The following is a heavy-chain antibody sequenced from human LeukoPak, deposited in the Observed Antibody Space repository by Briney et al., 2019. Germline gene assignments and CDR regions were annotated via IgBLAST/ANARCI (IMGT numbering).Heavy chain of an antibody. CDR1: GFTFSDYS. J-gene: IGHJ4*02. D-gene: IGHD1-26*01. V-gene: IGHV3-21*01. CDR2: ISSRSAYI. Sequence: GESLRLSCAASGFTFSDYSMNWVRQAPGKGLEWVSSISSRSAYIHYTDSVKGRFTISRDNAENSLYLQMNNLRADDTAVYYCARDRSGSYPYYFDYWGQGTVVTVSS. CDR3: ARDRSGSYPYYFDY.